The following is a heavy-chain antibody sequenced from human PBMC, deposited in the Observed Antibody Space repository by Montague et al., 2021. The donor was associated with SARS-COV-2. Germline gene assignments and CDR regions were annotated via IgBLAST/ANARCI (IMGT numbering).Heavy chain of an antibody. V-gene: IGHV4-34*01. CDR1: GTSFSGYY. Sequence: SETLSLTCAVHGTSFSGYYWNWIRQPPGKGLEWIGEINHGGSTKYSPSLKSRLTISADTSKNRFSLKLTSVAAADTAVYYCARLRDGVVPSPILGVGPYYSYYYVDVWGRGTTVTVSS. J-gene: IGHJ6*03. CDR2: INHGGST. CDR3: ARLRDGVVPSPILGVGPYYSYYYVDV. D-gene: IGHD3-10*01.